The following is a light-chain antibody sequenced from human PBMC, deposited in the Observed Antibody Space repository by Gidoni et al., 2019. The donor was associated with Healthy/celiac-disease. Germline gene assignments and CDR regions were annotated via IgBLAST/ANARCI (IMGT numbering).Light chain of an antibody. CDR2: GAS. V-gene: IGKV3-15*01. J-gene: IGKJ4*01. Sequence: EIGMTQSPATLSVAPGDRATPSCRASQSVSSNLACYQQKPGQAPRLLIYGASTRATGIPARFSGSGSGPEFTLPISSLQSEDFAVYYCQQYNNWPQLTFGGGTKVEIK. CDR3: QQYNNWPQLT. CDR1: QSVSSN.